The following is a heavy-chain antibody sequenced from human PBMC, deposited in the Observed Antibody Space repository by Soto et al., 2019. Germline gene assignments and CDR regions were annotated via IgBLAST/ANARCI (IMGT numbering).Heavy chain of an antibody. CDR2: ISASSTST. D-gene: IGHD1-26*01. V-gene: IGHV3-23*01. J-gene: IGHJ4*02. CDR1: GLTFSSYA. CDR3: AKEWTSGSYLGDLVY. Sequence: EVQMLESGGGLVQPGGSLRLSCVTSGLTFSSYAMTWVRQAPGKGLEWVSSISASSTSTFYADSVRGRFTVSRDNSKNTLYLQMNSLRAEDTAVYYCAKEWTSGSYLGDLVYGGQGTLVTVSS.